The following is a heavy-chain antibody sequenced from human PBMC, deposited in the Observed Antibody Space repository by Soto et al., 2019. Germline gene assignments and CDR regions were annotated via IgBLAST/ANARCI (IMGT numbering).Heavy chain of an antibody. Sequence: GSLRLYCAASGFTVSSNYMSWVRQAPGKGLEWVSVIYSGGSTYYADSVKGRFTISRDNSKNTLYLQMNSLRAEDTAVYYCARDRYDFWSGYPDPYYYYGMDVWGQGTTVTVSS. CDR3: ARDRYDFWSGYPDPYYYYGMDV. J-gene: IGHJ6*02. CDR2: IYSGGST. CDR1: GFTVSSNY. D-gene: IGHD3-3*01. V-gene: IGHV3-53*01.